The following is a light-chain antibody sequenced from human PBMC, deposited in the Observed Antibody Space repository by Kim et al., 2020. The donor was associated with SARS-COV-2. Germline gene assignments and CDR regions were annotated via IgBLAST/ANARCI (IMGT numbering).Light chain of an antibody. CDR2: GAS. CDR1: QSVSSN. CDR3: QQYHNWPPLT. J-gene: IGKJ4*01. Sequence: SPGDRATRSCRASQSVSSNLAWYQQKRGQAPRLLIYGASTRATGIPARFSGSGSGTEFTLTISSLQSEDFAVYYCQQYHNWPPLTFGGGTKVDIK. V-gene: IGKV3-15*01.